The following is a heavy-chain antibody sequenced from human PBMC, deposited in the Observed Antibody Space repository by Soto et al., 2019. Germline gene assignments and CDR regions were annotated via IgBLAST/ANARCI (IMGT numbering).Heavy chain of an antibody. CDR2: INSNGSST. CDR1: GVTFISYW. J-gene: IGHJ6*02. V-gene: IGHV3-74*01. CDR3: ARREGFWSGYFYYYGMDV. D-gene: IGHD3-3*01. Sequence: PVGFLRLSSAASGVTFISYWLHWVRQAPGKGLVRVTRINSNGSSTRYADYVKGRFTISRDNSKNSLHLQMYSLRAEDTAVYYFARREGFWSGYFYYYGMDVWGQGTTVTVSS.